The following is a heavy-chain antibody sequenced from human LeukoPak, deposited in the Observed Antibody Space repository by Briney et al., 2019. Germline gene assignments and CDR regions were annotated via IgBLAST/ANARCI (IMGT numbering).Heavy chain of an antibody. Sequence: GGSLRLSCAASGFTFSNYDMHWVRHSTGGGLEWVSGIGIAGDTHYPDSVKGRFTISREDAKNSLYLQMNNLRVGDTAVYYCARDGGNAKDDAFDFWGQGTMVTVSS. V-gene: IGHV3-13*01. CDR2: IGIAGDT. J-gene: IGHJ3*01. CDR3: ARDGGNAKDDAFDF. CDR1: GFTFSNYD. D-gene: IGHD4-23*01.